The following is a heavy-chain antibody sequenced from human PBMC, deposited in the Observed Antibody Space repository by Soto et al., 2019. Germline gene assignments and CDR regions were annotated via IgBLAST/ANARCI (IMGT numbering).Heavy chain of an antibody. CDR1: GFTFSDYY. CDR3: ARDRGDNDYSNYGGPSYYYYYYGMDV. CDR2: ISSSSSYT. D-gene: IGHD4-4*01. V-gene: IGHV3-11*06. Sequence: GGSLRLSCAASGFTFSDYYMSWIRQAPGKGLEWVSYISSSSSYTNYADSVKGRFTISRDNAKNSLYLQMNSLRAEDTAVYYCARDRGDNDYSNYGGPSYYYYYYGMDVWGQGTTVTVSS. J-gene: IGHJ6*02.